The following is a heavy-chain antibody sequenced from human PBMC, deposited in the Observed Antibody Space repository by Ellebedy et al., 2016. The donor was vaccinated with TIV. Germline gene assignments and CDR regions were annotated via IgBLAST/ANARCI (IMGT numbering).Heavy chain of an antibody. D-gene: IGHD3-3*01. CDR2: IRGKGNNYAT. CDR1: GFTFRDSS. Sequence: PGGSLRLSCAASGFTFRDSSIHWVRQPSGKGLEWIGRIRGKGNNYATEYTASVQGSFTIFRDDSNNTAYLQMNSLKTEDTSVYYCARGPYESTSYAMDVWGQGTTVTVSS. V-gene: IGHV3-73*01. CDR3: ARGPYESTSYAMDV. J-gene: IGHJ6*02.